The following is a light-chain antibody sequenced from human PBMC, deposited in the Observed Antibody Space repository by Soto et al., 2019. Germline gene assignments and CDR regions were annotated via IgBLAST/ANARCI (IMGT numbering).Light chain of an antibody. J-gene: IGLJ2*01. CDR1: SSNIGRNA. CDR3: AVWADSLNAVV. V-gene: IGLV1-44*01. Sequence: QSVLTQPPSASGTPGQSVTISCSGSSSNIGRNAVNWYQQLPGTATKLLIYSSYQRPSGVPDRFSGSKSGTSGSLAIRGLQTEDEATYHCAVWADSLNAVVFGGGTKLTVL. CDR2: SSY.